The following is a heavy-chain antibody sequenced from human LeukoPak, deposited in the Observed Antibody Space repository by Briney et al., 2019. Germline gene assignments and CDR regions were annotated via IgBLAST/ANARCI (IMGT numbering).Heavy chain of an antibody. CDR3: ARNVGGSGTYRDYFYGMDV. J-gene: IGHJ6*02. Sequence: SETLSLTCAVYGGSFSGYYWSWIRQPPGKGLEWIGYIDYSGSTNYNPSLESRVTISKDTSKNQFSLKLSSVTAADTAVYFCARNVGGSGTYRDYFYGMDVWGQGTTVTVSS. D-gene: IGHD3-10*01. CDR2: IDYSGST. V-gene: IGHV4-59*01. CDR1: GGSFSGYY.